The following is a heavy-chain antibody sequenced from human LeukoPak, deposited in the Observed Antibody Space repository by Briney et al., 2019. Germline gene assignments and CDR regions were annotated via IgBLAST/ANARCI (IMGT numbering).Heavy chain of an antibody. V-gene: IGHV1-69*02. CDR2: IIPILGIA. D-gene: IGHD1-26*01. CDR3: ASTGIVGATGFDY. CDR1: GYTFTGYY. Sequence: ASVKVSCKASGYTFTGYYMHWVRQAPGQGLEWMGRIIPILGIANYAQKFQGRVTITADKSTSTAYMELSSLRSEDTAVYYCASTGIVGATGFDYWGQGTLVTVSS. J-gene: IGHJ4*02.